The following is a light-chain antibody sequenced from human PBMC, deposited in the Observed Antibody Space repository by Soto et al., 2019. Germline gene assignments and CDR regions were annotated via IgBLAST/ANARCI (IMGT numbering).Light chain of an antibody. CDR2: DTS. CDR3: QQRQYWPPIT. J-gene: IGKJ5*01. Sequence: VFTQSAVTLSSSPGERATLSCRASQSVNSNYLAWYHQQRVQAPRLLIYDTSNRATGVPARFSGSGSGTDFTLTISSLEPEDCAIYYCQQRQYWPPITFCQGTRLEIK. CDR1: QSVNSNY. V-gene: IGKV3-11*01.